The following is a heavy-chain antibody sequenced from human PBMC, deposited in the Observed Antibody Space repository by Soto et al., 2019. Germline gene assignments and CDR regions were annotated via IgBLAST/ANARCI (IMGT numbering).Heavy chain of an antibody. Sequence: SETLSLTCAVSGGSISSSNWWSWVRQPPGKELEWIGEIYHSGSTNYNPSLKSRVTISVDKSKNQFSLKLSSVTAADTAVYYCARASTTVTTLDYWGQGTLVTVSS. CDR2: IYHSGST. D-gene: IGHD4-17*01. CDR1: GGSISSSNW. CDR3: ARASTTVTTLDY. V-gene: IGHV4-4*02. J-gene: IGHJ4*02.